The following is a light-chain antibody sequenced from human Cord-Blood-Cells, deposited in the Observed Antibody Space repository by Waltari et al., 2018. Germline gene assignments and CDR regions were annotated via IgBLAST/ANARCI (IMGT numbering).Light chain of an antibody. V-gene: IGKV1-5*03. CDR3: QQYNSYSYT. Sequence: DIQMTQSPSTLSASVGDRVPTTCRASQRISSWLAWYQQKPGKAPKLLIYKASSLESGVPSRFSGSGSGTEFTLTISSLQPDDFATYYCQQYNSYSYTFGQGTKLEIK. J-gene: IGKJ2*01. CDR1: QRISSW. CDR2: KAS.